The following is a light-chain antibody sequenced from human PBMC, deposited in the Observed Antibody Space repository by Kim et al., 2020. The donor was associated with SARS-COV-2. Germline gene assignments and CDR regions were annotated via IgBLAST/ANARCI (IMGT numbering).Light chain of an antibody. CDR2: RDN. Sequence: QSVLSQPPSASGTPGQRVTISCSGSSSNIATNFVYWYQQVTGTAPKLLIYRDNQRPSGVPDRFSGSKSGTSASLAIGGLRSEDEGDYYCEVWDDNLSAVVFGGGTQLTVL. CDR3: EVWDDNLSAVV. V-gene: IGLV1-47*01. J-gene: IGLJ2*01. CDR1: SSNIATNF.